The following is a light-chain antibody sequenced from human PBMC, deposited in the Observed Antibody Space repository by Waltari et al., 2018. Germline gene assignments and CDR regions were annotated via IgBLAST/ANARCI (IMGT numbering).Light chain of an antibody. CDR2: WAS. V-gene: IGKV4-1*01. CDR3: QQYYSTPPT. CDR1: QSLLWSFNNNNY. J-gene: IGKJ2*01. Sequence: DIVMTQSPDSLAVSLGERATINCKSSQSLLWSFNNNNYLAWYQQKPGQPPTLLIHWASTRESGVPDRVSGSGSGADFTLTISSLQAEDVAVYYCQQYYSTPPTFGQGTKLEIK.